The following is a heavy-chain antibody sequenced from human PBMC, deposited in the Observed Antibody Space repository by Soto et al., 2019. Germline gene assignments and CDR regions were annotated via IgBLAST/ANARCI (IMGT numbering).Heavy chain of an antibody. D-gene: IGHD3-10*01. CDR1: GGSLSSGSYY. J-gene: IGHJ6*02. CDR2: VYYSGST. CDR3: ARANYYGAGTTMDV. V-gene: IGHV4-61*01. Sequence: PTETLPLTCTVPGGSLSSGSYYCSWIRQPAGEGVEWIGYVYYSGSTNCNPSLKSRVTISVDTSKNQFSLNLSSVTAADTAVYYCARANYYGAGTTMDVWGQGTTVTVSS.